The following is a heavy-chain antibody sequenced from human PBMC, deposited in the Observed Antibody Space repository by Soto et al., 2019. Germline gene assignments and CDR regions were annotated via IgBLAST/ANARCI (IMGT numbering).Heavy chain of an antibody. CDR2: IRSKAYGGTT. CDR1: GFTFGDYA. D-gene: IGHD3-16*01. J-gene: IGHJ4*02. V-gene: IGHV3-49*03. CDR3: TRGPPLGFDFGY. Sequence: EVQLVESGGGLVQPGRSLRLSCTASGFTFGDYAMSWFRQAPGKGLEWVGFIRSKAYGGTTEYAASVKGRFTISRDDSKSIAYLQMNSLKTEDTAVYYCTRGPPLGFDFGYWGQGTLVTVSS.